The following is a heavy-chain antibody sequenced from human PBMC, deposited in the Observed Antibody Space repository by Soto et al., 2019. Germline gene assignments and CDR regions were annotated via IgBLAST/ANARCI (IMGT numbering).Heavy chain of an antibody. Sequence: SETLSLTCAVYGGSFSGYYWSWIRQPPGKGLEWIGEINHSGSTNYNPSLKSRVTISVDTSKNQFSLKLSSVTAADTAVYSCARATSGYVHWGQGTLVTVSS. CDR1: GGSFSGYY. V-gene: IGHV4-34*01. J-gene: IGHJ4*02. CDR3: ARATSGYVH. D-gene: IGHD5-12*01. CDR2: INHSGST.